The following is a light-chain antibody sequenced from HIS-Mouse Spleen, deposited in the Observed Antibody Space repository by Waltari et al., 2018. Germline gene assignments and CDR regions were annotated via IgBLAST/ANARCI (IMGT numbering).Light chain of an antibody. CDR3: SSYTSSSTLDVV. J-gene: IGLJ2*01. CDR1: SSDVGCYNY. V-gene: IGLV2-14*03. CDR2: DVS. Sequence: QSALTQPASVSGSPGQSITISCTGTSSDVGCYNYVSWYQPHPGKAPKLLIYDVSNRPSGVSNRFSGSKSGNTASLTISGLQAEDEADYYCSSYTSSSTLDVVFGGGTKLTVL.